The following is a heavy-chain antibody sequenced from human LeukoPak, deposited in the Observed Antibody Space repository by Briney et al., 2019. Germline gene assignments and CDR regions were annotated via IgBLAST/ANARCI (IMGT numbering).Heavy chain of an antibody. D-gene: IGHD6-13*01. Sequence: TGGSLRLSCVASGFTVTNNYMSWVRQAPGKGLEWVSVIYSGGSTHYADSVKGRFTISRDNSKNTVFLQMNSLRAEDTAVYYCARDDVKIAAAPTYLDYWGQGTLVTVSS. CDR2: IYSGGST. V-gene: IGHV3-53*01. CDR1: GFTVTNNY. J-gene: IGHJ4*02. CDR3: ARDDVKIAAAPTYLDY.